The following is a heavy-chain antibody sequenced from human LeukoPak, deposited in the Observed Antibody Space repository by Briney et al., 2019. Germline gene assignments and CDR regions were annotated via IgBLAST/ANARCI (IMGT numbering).Heavy chain of an antibody. J-gene: IGHJ5*02. CDR2: ISGSGGST. CDR1: GFTFSSYA. D-gene: IGHD2-2*01. CDR3: AKDKWSIVVVPAAINWFDP. V-gene: IGHV3-23*01. Sequence: GGSLRLSCAASGFTFSSYAMSWVRQAPGKGLEWVSAISGSGGSTYYADSVKGRFTISRDNSKNTLYLQMNSLRAEDTAVYYCAKDKWSIVVVPAAINWFDPWGQGTLVTVSS.